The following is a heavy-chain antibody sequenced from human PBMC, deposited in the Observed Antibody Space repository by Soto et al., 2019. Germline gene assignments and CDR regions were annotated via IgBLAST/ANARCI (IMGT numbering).Heavy chain of an antibody. D-gene: IGHD3-10*01. CDR1: GGSISSSSYY. CDR2: IYYSGST. Sequence: QLQLQESGPGLVKPSETLSLTCTVSGGSISSSSYYWGWIRQPPGKGLEWIGSIYYSGSTYYNPSLKSRVTISVDTSKNQFSLKLSSVTAADMAVYYCARGITMVRGVTDDAFDIWGQGTMVTVSS. CDR3: ARGITMVRGVTDDAFDI. V-gene: IGHV4-39*01. J-gene: IGHJ3*02.